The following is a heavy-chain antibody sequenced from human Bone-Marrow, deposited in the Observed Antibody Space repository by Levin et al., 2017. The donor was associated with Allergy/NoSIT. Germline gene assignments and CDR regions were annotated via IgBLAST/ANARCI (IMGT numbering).Heavy chain of an antibody. Sequence: GESLKISCKVSGHSLTEVSMHWVRQTPGKGLEWMGGFDPDDGETVYAQMFQGRVTMTEDTSKDTAYMELSSLRSDDTAVYYCATDTTMVEGGYFDLWGRGTLVTVSS. CDR2: FDPDDGET. V-gene: IGHV1-24*01. J-gene: IGHJ2*01. D-gene: IGHD5-18*01. CDR1: GHSLTEVS. CDR3: ATDTTMVEGGYFDL.